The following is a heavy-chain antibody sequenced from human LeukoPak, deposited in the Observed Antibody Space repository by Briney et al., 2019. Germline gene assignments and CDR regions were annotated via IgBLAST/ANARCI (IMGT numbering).Heavy chain of an antibody. V-gene: IGHV1-69*05. Sequence: ASVKVSCKTSGGSFSNYGFSWVRQAPGQGLDWMGGIIPIFRAPEYAQKFQGRLTITTDESTSTAYMELSSLRSDDTAIYYCASATGIRHHAFDIWGQGTVVTVSS. CDR1: GGSFSNYG. J-gene: IGHJ3*02. CDR3: ASATGIRHHAFDI. D-gene: IGHD3-10*01. CDR2: IIPIFRAP.